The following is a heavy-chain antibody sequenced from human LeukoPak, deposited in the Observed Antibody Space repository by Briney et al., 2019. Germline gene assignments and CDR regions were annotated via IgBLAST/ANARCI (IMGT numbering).Heavy chain of an antibody. D-gene: IGHD5-12*01. CDR3: ARGSGHDRVYYYGMDV. J-gene: IGHJ6*02. V-gene: IGHV3-7*03. Sequence: PGGSLRLSCAASGFTFNKFWMTWVRQAPGKGLEWVATIHQDGSEKSYVDSVKGRFTISRDNTKNSLFLQMSSLGVEDTAVYYRARGSGHDRVYYYGMDVWGQGTTVTVSS. CDR1: GFTFNKFW. CDR2: IHQDGSEK.